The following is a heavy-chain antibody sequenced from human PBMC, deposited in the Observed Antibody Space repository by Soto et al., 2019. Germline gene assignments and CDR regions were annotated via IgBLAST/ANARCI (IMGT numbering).Heavy chain of an antibody. D-gene: IGHD4-17*01. J-gene: IGHJ5*02. CDR2: IIPILGIA. Sequence: SVKVSCKASGGTFSSYTISWVRQAPGQGLEWMGRIIPILGIANYAQKFQGRVTITADKSTSTAYMELSSLRSEDTAVYYCARAVTINWFDPWGQGTLVTVSS. V-gene: IGHV1-69*02. CDR3: ARAVTINWFDP. CDR1: GGTFSSYT.